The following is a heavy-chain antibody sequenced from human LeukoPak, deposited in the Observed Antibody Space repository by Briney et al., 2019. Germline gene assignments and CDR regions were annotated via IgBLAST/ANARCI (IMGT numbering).Heavy chain of an antibody. CDR3: ARVKHGALGPPDY. J-gene: IGHJ4*02. Sequence: PGRSLRLSCAASGFTFSSYAMHWVRQAPGKGLEWVAVISYDGSNKYYADSVKGRFTISRDNSKNTLYLQMNSLRAEDTAVYYCARVKHGALGPPDYWGQGTLVTVSS. CDR2: ISYDGSNK. V-gene: IGHV3-30-3*01. D-gene: IGHD1-26*01. CDR1: GFTFSSYA.